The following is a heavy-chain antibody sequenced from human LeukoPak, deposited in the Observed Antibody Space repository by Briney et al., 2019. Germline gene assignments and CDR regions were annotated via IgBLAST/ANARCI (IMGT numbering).Heavy chain of an antibody. CDR1: GFTFSTYN. Sequence: GSLRLSCAASGFTFSTYNMNWVRRAPGKGLEWVSSITSSSSYTFYADSVKGRFTISRDNAKNSLYLQMNSLRAEDTAIYYCAKVSYLLNYYDSSGYSYYFDYWGQGTLVTVSS. J-gene: IGHJ4*02. CDR2: ITSSSSYT. V-gene: IGHV3-21*01. D-gene: IGHD3-22*01. CDR3: AKVSYLLNYYDSSGYSYYFDY.